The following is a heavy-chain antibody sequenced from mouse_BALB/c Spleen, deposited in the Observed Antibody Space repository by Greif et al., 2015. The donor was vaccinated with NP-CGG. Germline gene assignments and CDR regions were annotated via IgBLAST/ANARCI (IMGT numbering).Heavy chain of an antibody. Sequence: QVQLQQSGAELVRPGASVKLSCKASGYTFTSYWINWVKQRPGQGLEWIGNIYPSDSYTNYNQKFKDKATLTVDKSSSTAYMQLSSPTSEDSAVYYCTRDYYGYWGQGTLVTVSA. V-gene: IGHV1-69*02. J-gene: IGHJ3*01. CDR1: GYTFTSYW. D-gene: IGHD1-2*01. CDR3: TRDYYGY. CDR2: IYPSDSYT.